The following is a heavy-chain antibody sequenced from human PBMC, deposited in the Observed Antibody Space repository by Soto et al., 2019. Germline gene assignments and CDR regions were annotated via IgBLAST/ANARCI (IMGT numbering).Heavy chain of an antibody. Sequence: EVQLVESGGGLVKPGGSLRLSCAASGFTFTNAWMNWVRQAPGKGLEWLGRIRSQTDGGTTDYAAPVKGRFTFSRDDLKNTLYLQMNSLKTVDTAVYYCITSVRVPAAFDFWGQGTLVTVSS. CDR1: GFTFTNAW. J-gene: IGHJ4*02. V-gene: IGHV3-15*01. CDR2: IRSQTDGGTT. CDR3: ITSVRVPAAFDF. D-gene: IGHD2-2*01.